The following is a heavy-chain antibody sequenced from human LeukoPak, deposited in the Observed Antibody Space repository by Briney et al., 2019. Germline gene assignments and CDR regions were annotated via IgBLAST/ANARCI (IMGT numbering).Heavy chain of an antibody. J-gene: IGHJ5*02. D-gene: IGHD3-10*01. Sequence: SETLSLTCTVSGVSITTYYWSWIRQPPGRGLEWIGYIYHSGSTNYNPSLKSRVTISVDTSKNEFSLKLTSVTAADTAVYYCARDVTYGSGSYYIGFDPWGQGTLVTVSS. CDR1: GVSITTYY. V-gene: IGHV4-59*12. CDR2: IYHSGST. CDR3: ARDVTYGSGSYYIGFDP.